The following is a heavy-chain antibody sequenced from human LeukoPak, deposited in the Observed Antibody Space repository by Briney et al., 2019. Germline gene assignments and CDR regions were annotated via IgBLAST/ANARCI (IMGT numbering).Heavy chain of an antibody. V-gene: IGHV1-69*01. CDR3: TWTGVTPTYDAFDI. Sequence: SVKVSCKASGGTFSSYAISWVRQAPGQGLEWMGGIIPIFGTANYAQKFQGRVTITADESTSTAYMELSSLRSEDTAVYYCTWTGVTPTYDAFDIWGQGTMVTVSS. CDR1: GGTFSSYA. D-gene: IGHD2-21*02. CDR2: IIPIFGTA. J-gene: IGHJ3*02.